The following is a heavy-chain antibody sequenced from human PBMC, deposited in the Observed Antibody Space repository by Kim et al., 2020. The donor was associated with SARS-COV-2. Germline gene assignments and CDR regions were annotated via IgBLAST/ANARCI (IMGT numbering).Heavy chain of an antibody. V-gene: IGHV3-74*01. Sequence: GGSLRLSCAASGFTFSRYWMHWLRQAPGKWLEWVSRIKSDGSGTRYADSVEGRFTISRDNGKNTLYLQMNSLGAEDTAMYYCARDSANYSFDIWGQGTLVTVSS. CDR1: GFTFSRYW. CDR3: ARDSANYSFDI. J-gene: IGHJ4*02. D-gene: IGHD1-26*01. CDR2: IKSDGSGT.